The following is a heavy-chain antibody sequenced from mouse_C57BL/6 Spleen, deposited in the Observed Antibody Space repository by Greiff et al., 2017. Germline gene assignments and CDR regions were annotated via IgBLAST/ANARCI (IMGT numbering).Heavy chain of an antibody. CDR2: ISSGSSTI. V-gene: IGHV5-17*01. J-gene: IGHJ3*01. CDR3: ARPRDYYGSSYEFAY. D-gene: IGHD1-1*01. CDR1: GFTFSDYG. Sequence: EVQLVESGGGLVKPGGSLKLSCAASGFTFSDYGMHWVRQAPEKGLEWVAYISSGSSTIYYADTVKGRFTISRDNAKNTLFLQMTSLRSEDTAMYYCARPRDYYGSSYEFAYWGQGTLVTVSA.